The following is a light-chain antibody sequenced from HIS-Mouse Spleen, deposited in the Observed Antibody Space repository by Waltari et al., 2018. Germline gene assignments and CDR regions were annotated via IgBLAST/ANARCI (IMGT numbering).Light chain of an antibody. CDR3: QQSYSTPYT. CDR1: QSISSY. CDR2: AAA. V-gene: IGKV1-39*01. J-gene: IGKJ2*01. Sequence: DIQMTQSSSSLSASVGERVTITCRASQSISSYLNWYQQKPGKAPKLLIYAAASLQSGVPSRFSGSGSGTDFTLTISSLQPEDFATYYCQQSYSTPYTFGQGTKLEIK.